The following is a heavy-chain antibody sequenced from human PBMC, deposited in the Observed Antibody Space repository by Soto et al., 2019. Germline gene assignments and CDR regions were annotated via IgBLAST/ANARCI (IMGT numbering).Heavy chain of an antibody. J-gene: IGHJ3*02. D-gene: IGHD2-8*01. Sequence: SETLSLTCAVSGGSISSSNWWSWVRQPPGKGLEWIGEIYHSGSTNYNPSLKSRVTISVDKSKNQFSLKLSSVTAADTAVYYCARDQRLLYDNAFDIWGQGTMVTVSS. CDR3: ARDQRLLYDNAFDI. CDR2: IYHSGST. V-gene: IGHV4-4*02. CDR1: GGSISSSNW.